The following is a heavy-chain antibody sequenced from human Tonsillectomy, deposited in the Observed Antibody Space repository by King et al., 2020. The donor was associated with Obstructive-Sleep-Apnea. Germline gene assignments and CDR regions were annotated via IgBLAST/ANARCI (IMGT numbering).Heavy chain of an antibody. J-gene: IGHJ4*02. Sequence: QLVQSGGGLVQPGRSLRLSCTASGFTFGDYAMSWFRQAPGKGLEWVGFIRRKVYGWTTEYAESVKGRFTISRDDSKSIAYLQMTSLKTEDTAVYYCTRDLGYYDTSGYLGFYWGQGTLVTVSS. CDR2: IRRKVYGWTT. V-gene: IGHV3-49*03. CDR3: TRDLGYYDTSGYLGFY. D-gene: IGHD3-22*01. CDR1: GFTFGDYA.